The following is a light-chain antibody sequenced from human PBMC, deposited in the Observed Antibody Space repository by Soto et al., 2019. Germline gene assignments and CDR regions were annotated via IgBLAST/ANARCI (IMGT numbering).Light chain of an antibody. V-gene: IGKV1-39*01. J-gene: IGKJ2*01. CDR3: QQSYNTPYT. Sequence: DIQMTQSPSSLSASVGDRVTITCRASQSISTYLNWYQHQPGKAPKLLIYGASSLQSGVPSRFSGRESQTDFTLTISSLQPEDFATYYCQQSYNTPYTFGQGTKLEIK. CDR1: QSISTY. CDR2: GAS.